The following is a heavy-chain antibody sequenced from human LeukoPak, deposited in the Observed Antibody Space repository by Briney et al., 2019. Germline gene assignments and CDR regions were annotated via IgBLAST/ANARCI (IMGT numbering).Heavy chain of an antibody. CDR2: IYYSGST. Sequence: KPSETLSLTCTVSGGSISSSSYFWGWIRQPPGKGLEWIGSIYYSGSTYDNPSLESRVTISVDTSKNQFSLKLSSVTATDTAVYFCARGKPETVFDYWSQGTLVTVSS. V-gene: IGHV4-39*01. D-gene: IGHD1-1*01. CDR3: ARGKPETVFDY. CDR1: GGSISSSSYF. J-gene: IGHJ4*02.